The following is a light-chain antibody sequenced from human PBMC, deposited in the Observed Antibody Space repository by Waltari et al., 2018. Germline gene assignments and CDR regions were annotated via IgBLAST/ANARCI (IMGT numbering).Light chain of an antibody. CDR1: QSVRVT. Sequence: CRASQSVRVTFAWFQQKPGQPPRLLIYGTSTRATGIPARFSGSGSGTEFSLTISSLQPEDFATYYCQQYDHWPWTFGQGTRVEAK. V-gene: IGKV3D-15*01. CDR2: GTS. CDR3: QQYDHWPWT. J-gene: IGKJ1*01.